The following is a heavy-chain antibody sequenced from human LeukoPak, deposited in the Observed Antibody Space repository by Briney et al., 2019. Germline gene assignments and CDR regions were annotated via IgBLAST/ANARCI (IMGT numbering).Heavy chain of an antibody. CDR3: ARASTAYYYYYGMDV. J-gene: IGHJ6*02. D-gene: IGHD2-2*01. V-gene: IGHV1-69*13. CDR2: IIPIFGTA. Sequence: GASVKVSCKASGGTFSSYAISWVRQAPGQGLEWMGGIIPIFGTANYAQKFQGRVTITADGSTSTAYMELSSLRSEDTAVYYCARASTAYYYYYGMDVWGQGTTVTVSS. CDR1: GGTFSSYA.